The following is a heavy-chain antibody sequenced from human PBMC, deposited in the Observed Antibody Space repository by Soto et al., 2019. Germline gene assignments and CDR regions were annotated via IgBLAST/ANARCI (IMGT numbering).Heavy chain of an antibody. J-gene: IGHJ3*02. Sequence: QLHLVQSGAVVKKPGASVTVSCSASGYPVTAYYMHWVRQAPGRGLEWMGGINPATGAAKYTQTFQGRVTMTRDTPTSTVFMELSGLTSEDPAGFYCARGGGVGVAGSAAFDMWGQGTLVTVSS. D-gene: IGHD3-3*01. CDR1: GYPVTAYY. V-gene: IGHV1-2*02. CDR2: INPATGAA. CDR3: ARGGGVGVAGSAAFDM.